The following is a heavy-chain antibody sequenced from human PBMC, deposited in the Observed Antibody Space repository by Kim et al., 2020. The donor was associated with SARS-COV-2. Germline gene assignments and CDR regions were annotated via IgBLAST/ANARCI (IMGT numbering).Heavy chain of an antibody. Sequence: GGSLRLSCAASGFTFSNAWMSWVRQAPGKGLEWVGRIKSKTDGGTTDYAAPVKGRFTISRDDSKNTLYLQMNSLKTEDTAVYYCTTRLFRVVTATDFDYWGQGTLVTVSS. D-gene: IGHD2-21*02. J-gene: IGHJ4*02. V-gene: IGHV3-15*01. CDR1: GFTFSNAW. CDR2: IKSKTDGGTT. CDR3: TTRLFRVVTATDFDY.